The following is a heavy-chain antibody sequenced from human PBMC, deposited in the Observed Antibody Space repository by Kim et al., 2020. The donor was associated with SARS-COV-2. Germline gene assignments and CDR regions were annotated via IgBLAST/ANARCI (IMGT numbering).Heavy chain of an antibody. Sequence: GGSLRLSCAASGFTFSSYGMHWVRQAPGKGLEWVAVIWYDGSNKYYADSVKGRFTISRDNSKNTLYLQMNSLRAEDTAVYYCARDLYVGIAADDGMDVWGQGTTVTVSS. CDR3: ARDLYVGIAADDGMDV. CDR2: IWYDGSNK. CDR1: GFTFSSYG. V-gene: IGHV3-33*01. D-gene: IGHD6-13*01. J-gene: IGHJ6*02.